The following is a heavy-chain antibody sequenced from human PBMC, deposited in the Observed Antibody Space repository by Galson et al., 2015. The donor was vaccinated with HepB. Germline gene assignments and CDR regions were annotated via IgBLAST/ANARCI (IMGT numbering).Heavy chain of an antibody. CDR1: GYTFTSYG. CDR3: ARSITIFGVVSTGGYFDY. D-gene: IGHD3-3*01. CDR2: ISAYNGNT. Sequence: SVKVSCKASGYTFTSYGISWVRQAPGQGLEWMGWISAYNGNTNYAQKLQGRVTMTTDTSTSTAYMELRSLRSDDTAVYYCARSITIFGVVSTGGYFDYWGQGTLVTVSS. J-gene: IGHJ4*02. V-gene: IGHV1-18*04.